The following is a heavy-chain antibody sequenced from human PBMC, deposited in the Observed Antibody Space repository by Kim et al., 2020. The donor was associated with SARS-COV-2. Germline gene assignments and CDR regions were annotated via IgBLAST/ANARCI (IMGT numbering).Heavy chain of an antibody. CDR2: IRSKAYGGTT. CDR3: TRADIAVAGTGGYDY. D-gene: IGHD6-19*01. CDR1: GFTFGDYA. J-gene: IGHJ4*02. Sequence: GGSLRLSCTASGFTFGDYAMSWFRQAPGKGLEWVGFIRSKAYGGTTEYAASVKGRFTISRDDSKSIAYLQMNSLKTEDTAVYYCTRADIAVAGTGGYDYWGQGTLVTVSS. V-gene: IGHV3-49*03.